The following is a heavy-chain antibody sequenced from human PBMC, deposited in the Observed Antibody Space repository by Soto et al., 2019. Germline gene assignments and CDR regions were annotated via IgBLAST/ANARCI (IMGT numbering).Heavy chain of an antibody. Sequence: TLCLTCTVSGVTIISGGYYWSWIRQHPGKGLEWIGYIYYSGSTYYNPSLKSRVTISVDTSKNQFSLKLSSVTAADTAVYYCARAPYYYDSSGYYEEYYFDYWGQGTLVTVSS. J-gene: IGHJ4*02. CDR3: ARAPYYYDSSGYYEEYYFDY. CDR1: GVTIISGGYY. D-gene: IGHD3-22*01. V-gene: IGHV4-31*03. CDR2: IYYSGST.